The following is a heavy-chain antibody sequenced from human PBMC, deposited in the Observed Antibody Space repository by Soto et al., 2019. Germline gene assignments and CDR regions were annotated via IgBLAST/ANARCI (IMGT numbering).Heavy chain of an antibody. Sequence: QVQLQESGPGLVKPSQTLSLTCTVSGGSINSGGYYWSWIRQHPGKGLEWIGYIYNSGSTYYNPSXTSPVTISVAPXXXQXXLKLSSVTAADTAVYCCARGITMVRGVIHTPYFDYWGQGTLVTVSS. CDR1: GGSINSGGYY. CDR2: IYNSGST. J-gene: IGHJ4*02. V-gene: IGHV4-31*01. D-gene: IGHD3-10*01. CDR3: ARGITMVRGVIHTPYFDY.